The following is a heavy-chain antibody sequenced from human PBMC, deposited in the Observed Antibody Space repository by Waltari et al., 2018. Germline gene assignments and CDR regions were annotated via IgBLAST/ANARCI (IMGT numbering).Heavy chain of an antibody. D-gene: IGHD2-15*01. V-gene: IGHV4-59*11. CDR3: ARDRATRFDY. CDR1: GGSISSHY. J-gene: IGHJ4*02. Sequence: QVQLQESGPGLVKPSETLSLTCTVSGGSISSHYWSWIRQPPGKGLEWIGSIYYSGSTYYNPSLKSRVTISVDTSKNQFSLKLSSVTAADTAVYYCARDRATRFDYWGQGTLVTVSS. CDR2: IYYSGST.